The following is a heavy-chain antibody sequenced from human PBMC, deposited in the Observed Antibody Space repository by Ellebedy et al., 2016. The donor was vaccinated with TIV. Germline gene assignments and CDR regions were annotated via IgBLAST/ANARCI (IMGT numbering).Heavy chain of an antibody. Sequence: GGSLRLSCAASGFTFSDYYMSWIRQAPGKGLEWVSYISSSGSTIYYADSVKGRFTISRDNAKNSLYLQMNSLRAEDTAVYYCARARPSGWYGWYFDLWGRGTLVTVSS. CDR2: ISSSGSTI. CDR3: ARARPSGWYGWYFDL. V-gene: IGHV3-11*01. J-gene: IGHJ2*01. CDR1: GFTFSDYY. D-gene: IGHD6-19*01.